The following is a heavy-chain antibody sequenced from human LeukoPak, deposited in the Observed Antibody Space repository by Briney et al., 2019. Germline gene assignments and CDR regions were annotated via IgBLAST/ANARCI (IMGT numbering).Heavy chain of an antibody. D-gene: IGHD2-21*02. V-gene: IGHV3-23*01. CDR3: AKGRSAVTATRGLFDY. CDR1: GFTFSRYG. J-gene: IGHJ4*02. CDR2: ISGSGVST. Sequence: PGGSLRLSCAASGFTFSRYGMSWVRQAPGKGLEWVSAISGSGVSTYYADSVKGRFTISRDNSKNTLYLQMNSLRAEDTAVYYCAKGRSAVTATRGLFDYWGQGTLVTVSS.